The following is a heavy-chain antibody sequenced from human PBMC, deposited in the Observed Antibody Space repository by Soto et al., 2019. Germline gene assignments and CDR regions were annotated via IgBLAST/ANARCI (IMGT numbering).Heavy chain of an antibody. CDR3: ASVRGGYYYAMDV. D-gene: IGHD3-10*02. V-gene: IGHV4-4*02. Sequence: QVQLQESGPGLVKPSGTLSLTCAVSGGSISSSNWWSWVRQPPGKGLEWIGEIYHSGSTNYNPSLKSRVTMSVDTSQNPSSLGLSSVTAADTAVYYCASVRGGYYYAMDVWGQGTTVTVSS. CDR2: IYHSGST. CDR1: GGSISSSNW. J-gene: IGHJ6*02.